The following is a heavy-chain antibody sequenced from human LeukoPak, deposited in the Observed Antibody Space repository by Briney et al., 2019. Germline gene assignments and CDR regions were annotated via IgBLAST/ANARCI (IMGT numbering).Heavy chain of an antibody. D-gene: IGHD3-10*01. CDR2: ISRDGGDT. Sequence: PGGSLRLSCAASGLIFDDYTMHWVRQPPGKGLEWVSFISRDGGDTYYADSVKGRFTISRDNAKNSLYLQMNSLRAEDTAVYYCARESPKTASMVWPWGQGTLVTVSS. CDR1: GLIFDDYT. J-gene: IGHJ5*02. CDR3: ARESPKTASMVWP. V-gene: IGHV3-43*01.